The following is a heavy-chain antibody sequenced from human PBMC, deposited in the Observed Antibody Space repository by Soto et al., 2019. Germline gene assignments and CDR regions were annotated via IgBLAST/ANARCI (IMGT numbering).Heavy chain of an antibody. CDR3: ARAAVIKNPYDY. Sequence: PSETLSLTCTVSGGSISSYYWSRIRQPPGKGLEWIGYIYYSGSTNYNPSLKSRVTISVDTSKNQFSLKLSSVTAADTAVYYCARAAVIKNPYDYWGQGTLVTVSS. D-gene: IGHD6-13*01. J-gene: IGHJ4*02. CDR1: GGSISSYY. V-gene: IGHV4-59*01. CDR2: IYYSGST.